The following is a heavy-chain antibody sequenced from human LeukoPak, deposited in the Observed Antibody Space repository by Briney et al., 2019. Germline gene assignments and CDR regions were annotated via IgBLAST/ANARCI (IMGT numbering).Heavy chain of an antibody. CDR2: INPNSGGT. CDR1: GYTFADYY. J-gene: IGHJ4*02. D-gene: IGHD3-3*01. Sequence: GASVKVSCKASGYTFADYYMHWVRQAPGQGLEWMGWINPNSGGTNYAQKFQGRVTMTRDTSTSTVYMEVSSLRSEDTAVYYCARANTHYDFWSPYWGQGTLVTVPS. CDR3: ARANTHYDFWSPY. V-gene: IGHV1-2*02.